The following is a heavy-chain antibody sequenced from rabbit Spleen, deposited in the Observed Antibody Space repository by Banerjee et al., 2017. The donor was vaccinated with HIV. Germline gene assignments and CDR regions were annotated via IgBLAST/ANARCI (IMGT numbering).Heavy chain of an antibody. D-gene: IGHD2-1*01. Sequence: QEQLEESGGDLVKPEGSLTLTCTASGFSFSSSYYMCWVRQAPGKGLEYIACIYADSSGSTYYANWAKGRFTISKTSSTTVTLQMTSLTVADTATYFCARGSATMTMVITGYYLNLWGPGTLVTVS. V-gene: IGHV1S45*01. CDR2: IYADSSGST. CDR3: ARGSATMTMVITGYYLNL. CDR1: GFSFSSSYY. J-gene: IGHJ4*01.